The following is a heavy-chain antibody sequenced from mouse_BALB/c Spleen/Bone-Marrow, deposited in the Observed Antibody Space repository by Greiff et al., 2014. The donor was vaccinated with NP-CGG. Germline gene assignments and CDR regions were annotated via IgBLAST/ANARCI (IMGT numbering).Heavy chain of an antibody. J-gene: IGHJ3*01. V-gene: IGHV14-3*02. CDR2: TDPANGNT. D-gene: IGHD1-1*01. CDR1: GFNIEDTY. CDR3: AINDDGSTGFAY. Sequence: VQLQQSGAELVKPGASVKLSCTASGFNIEDTYMHWVKQRPEQGLEWIGRTDPANGNTKYDPKFQGKATITTDPSSNTAYLQLSSSTSEDTAAYYCAINDDGSTGFAYWGQGTLVTVSA.